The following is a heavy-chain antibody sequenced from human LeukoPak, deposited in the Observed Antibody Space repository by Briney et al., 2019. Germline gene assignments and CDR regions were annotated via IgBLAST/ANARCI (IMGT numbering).Heavy chain of an antibody. Sequence: GGSLRLSCAASGFTFSNYWMSWVRQAPGKGLEWVSAISGSGGSTYYADSVKGRFTISRDNSKNTLYLQMNSLRAEDTAVYYCAKDWGIAADAPDYWGQGTLVTVSS. D-gene: IGHD6-13*01. J-gene: IGHJ4*02. CDR2: ISGSGGST. CDR1: GFTFSNYW. CDR3: AKDWGIAADAPDY. V-gene: IGHV3-23*01.